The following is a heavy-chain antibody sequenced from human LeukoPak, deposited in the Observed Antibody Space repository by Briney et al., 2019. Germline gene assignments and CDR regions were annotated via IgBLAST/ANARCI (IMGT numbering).Heavy chain of an antibody. CDR2: IYPDDSET. CDR3: ARQLQRGYSYSDY. Sequence: GESLKISCQASGYRFTTDYIGWVRQMPGKGLEWMGIIYPDDSETNYSPSFQGQVSMSVDKSITTAYLQWSSLKASDTAMYYCARQLQRGYSYSDYWGQGTLVTVSS. V-gene: IGHV5-51*01. J-gene: IGHJ4*02. D-gene: IGHD5-18*01. CDR1: GYRFTTDY.